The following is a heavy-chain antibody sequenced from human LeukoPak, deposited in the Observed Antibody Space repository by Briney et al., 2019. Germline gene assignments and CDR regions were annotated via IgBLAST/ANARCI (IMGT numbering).Heavy chain of an antibody. CDR3: ARQPGMTAKSWYFDL. D-gene: IGHD2-2*01. CDR1: GYSFTNYW. CDR2: IYPGHSDT. V-gene: IGHV5-51*01. J-gene: IGHJ2*01. Sequence: GESLKISCKVSGYSFTNYWIGWVRQMPGKGLEWLGIIYPGHSDTGYSPSFQGQVTISADKSISMAYLQWSSLKASDTAMYFCARQPGMTAKSWYFDLWGRGTLVTVSS.